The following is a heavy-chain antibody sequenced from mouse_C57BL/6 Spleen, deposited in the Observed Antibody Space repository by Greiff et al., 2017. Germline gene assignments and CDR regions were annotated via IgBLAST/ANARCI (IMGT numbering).Heavy chain of an antibody. D-gene: IGHD1-1*01. CDR3: AKGTYCGSSHYAVGC. V-gene: IGHV1-53*01. CDR2: INPSNGGT. CDR1: GYTFTSYW. J-gene: IGHJ4*01. Sequence: QVQLKQPGTELVKPGASVKLSCKASGYTFTSYWMHWVKQRPGQGLEWIGNINPSNGGTNYNEKFKSKATLTVDKSSSTAYMQLSSLTSEDSAVYYCAKGTYCGSSHYAVGCWGQGTSVTVSS.